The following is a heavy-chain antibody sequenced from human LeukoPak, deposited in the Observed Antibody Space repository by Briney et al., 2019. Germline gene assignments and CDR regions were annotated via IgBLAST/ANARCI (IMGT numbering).Heavy chain of an antibody. CDR2: INHSGST. D-gene: IGHD2/OR15-2a*01. V-gene: IGHV4-34*01. CDR1: GGSFSGYY. CDR3: ARGAWAEYYFDY. J-gene: IGHJ4*02. Sequence: SETLSLTCAVYGGSFSGYYWSWIRQPPGKGLEWIGEINHSGSTNYNPSLKSRVTISVDTSKNQFSLKLSSVTAADTAVYYCARGAWAEYYFDYWGQGTLVTVSS.